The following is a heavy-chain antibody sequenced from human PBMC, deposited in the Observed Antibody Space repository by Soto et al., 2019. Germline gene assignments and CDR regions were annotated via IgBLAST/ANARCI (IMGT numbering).Heavy chain of an antibody. CDR3: AKDVTGTTRIGWFDP. D-gene: IGHD1-7*01. V-gene: IGHV3-23*01. J-gene: IGHJ5*02. CDR2: ISGSGGST. Sequence: GGSLRLSCAASGFTFSSYAMSWVRQAPGKGLEWVSAISGSGGSTYYADSVKGRFTISRDNSKNTLYLQMNSLRAEDTAVYYCAKDVTGTTRIGWFDPWGQGTLVTVSS. CDR1: GFTFSSYA.